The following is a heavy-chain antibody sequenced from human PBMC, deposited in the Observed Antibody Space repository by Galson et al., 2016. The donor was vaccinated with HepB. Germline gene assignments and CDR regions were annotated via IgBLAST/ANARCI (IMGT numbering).Heavy chain of an antibody. Sequence: SETLSLTCAVSGGSISDYNWWSWIRQPPGKGLEWIGEIYQSGATNYNPSLESRVTISLDKSMNYFFLNLTSVSAADTAIYYCASEASSSAYGSWGQGTLVIVSS. J-gene: IGHJ5*02. CDR2: IYQSGAT. V-gene: IGHV4-4*02. CDR1: GGSISDYNW. D-gene: IGHD6-19*01. CDR3: ASEASSSAYGS.